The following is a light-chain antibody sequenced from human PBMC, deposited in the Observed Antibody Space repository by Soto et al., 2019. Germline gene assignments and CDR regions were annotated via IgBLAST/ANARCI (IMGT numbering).Light chain of an antibody. J-gene: IGKJ1*01. CDR1: QTISSW. CDR2: KAS. V-gene: IGKV1-5*03. CDR3: QHYNSYSEA. Sequence: DIRMTQSPSSLCGSVGDRGTIXCRASQTISSWLAWYQQKPGKAPKLLIYKASTLKAGVPSRFSGSGSGTEFTLTISSLQPDDLATYYCQHYNSYSEAFGQGTKVDIK.